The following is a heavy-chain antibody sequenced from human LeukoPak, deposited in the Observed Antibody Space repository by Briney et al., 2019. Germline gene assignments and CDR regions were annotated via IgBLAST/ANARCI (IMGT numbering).Heavy chain of an antibody. CDR2: ISSSGSAI. D-gene: IGHD1-20*01. J-gene: IGHJ4*02. CDR3: ARRRYNWNAIDY. CDR1: GFTFSDFY. V-gene: IGHV3-11*01. Sequence: GGSLRLSCAASGFTFSDFYMSWIRQAPGKGLEWVSYISSSGSAIYYADSVKGRFTISRDNAKNSLYLQMNSLRAEDTAVYYCARRRYNWNAIDYWGQGTLVTVSS.